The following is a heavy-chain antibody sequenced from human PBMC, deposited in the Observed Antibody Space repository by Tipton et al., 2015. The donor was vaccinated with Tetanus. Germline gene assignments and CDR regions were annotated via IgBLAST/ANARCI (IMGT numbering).Heavy chain of an antibody. CDR1: GYTFTGYY. V-gene: IGHV1-2*06. J-gene: IGHJ4*02. CDR3: ARDYDILTGYYIGEDY. CDR2: INPNSGGT. Sequence: QSGAEVKKPGASVKVSCKASGYTFTGYYMHWVRQAPGQGLEWMGRINPNSGGTNYAQKFQGRVTMTRDTSISTAYMELSRLRSDDTAVYYCARDYDILTGYYIGEDYWGQGTLVTVSS. D-gene: IGHD3-9*01.